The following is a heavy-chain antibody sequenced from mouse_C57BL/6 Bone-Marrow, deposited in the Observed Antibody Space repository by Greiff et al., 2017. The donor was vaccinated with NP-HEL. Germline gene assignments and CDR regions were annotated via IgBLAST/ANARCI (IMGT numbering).Heavy chain of an antibody. D-gene: IGHD1-1*01. CDR3: ARDYGSSYWFAY. V-gene: IGHV1-19*01. CDR1: GYTFTDYY. CDR2: INPYNGGT. J-gene: IGHJ3*01. Sequence: EVKLQQSGPVLVKPGASVKMSCKASGYTFTDYYMNWVKQSHGKSLEWIRVINPYNGGTSYNQKFKGKATLTVDKSSSTAYMELNSLTSEDSAVYYCARDYGSSYWFAYWGQGTLVTVSA.